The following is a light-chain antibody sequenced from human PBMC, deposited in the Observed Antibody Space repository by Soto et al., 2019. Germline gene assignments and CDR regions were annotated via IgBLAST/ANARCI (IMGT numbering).Light chain of an antibody. CDR1: QSVFFNSNNKNY. J-gene: IGKJ1*01. Sequence: VTLSLDALSLYMNERTTINCKSSQSVFFNSNNKNYLAWYQQKPGQPPKLLIYWASTRESGVPDRFSGSGSGTDFTLTISSLQAEDVAVYYCQQYYNIPPTFGQGTKVDIK. CDR3: QQYYNIPPT. V-gene: IGKV4-1*01. CDR2: WAS.